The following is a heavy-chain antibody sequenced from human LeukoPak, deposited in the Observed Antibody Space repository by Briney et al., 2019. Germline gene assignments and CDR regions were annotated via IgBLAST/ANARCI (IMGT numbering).Heavy chain of an antibody. CDR1: SASITNYY. Sequence: ASETLSLTCTVSSASITNYYWSWIRQPPGKGLEYIVHIYYTGTTDYNPSLKSRVPMSVDTSKNQFSLSLISVTASDTAVYFCAGAPNQHYFDYWGQGTLVAGSS. CDR2: IYYTGTT. V-gene: IGHV4-59*01. J-gene: IGHJ4*02. CDR3: AGAPNQHYFDY.